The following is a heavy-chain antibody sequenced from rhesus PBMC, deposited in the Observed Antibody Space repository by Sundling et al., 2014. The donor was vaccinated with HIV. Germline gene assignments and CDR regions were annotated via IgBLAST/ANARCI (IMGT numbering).Heavy chain of an antibody. V-gene: IGHV4-93*01. CDR3: ARDLGTADYYGLDS. Sequence: QVKLQGSGPALVKPSETLSLTCAVSGGSITSGNWWSWIRQSPGKGLEWIGGIYGSTGTTEYNSSLRSRVTISKDTSKNQFSLKLTSVTAADTAVYYCARDLGTADYYGLDSWGQGVVVTVSS. D-gene: IGHD3-3*01. J-gene: IGHJ6*01. CDR2: IYGSTGTT. CDR1: GGSITSGNW.